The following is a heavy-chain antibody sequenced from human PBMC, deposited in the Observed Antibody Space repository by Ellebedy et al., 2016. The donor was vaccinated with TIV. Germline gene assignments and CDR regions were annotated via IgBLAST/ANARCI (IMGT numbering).Heavy chain of an antibody. CDR2: IDGDGRST. J-gene: IGHJ3*02. CDR1: GFTLSSFW. CDR3: VRGKDALDI. V-gene: IGHV3-74*01. Sequence: GGSLRLXXAASGFTLSSFWMHWVRQAPGKGLIWVSRIDGDGRSTSYADSVRGRFTMSRDNAKKTLYLQMNSLRADDTAVYYCVRGKDALDIWGQGTMVTVS.